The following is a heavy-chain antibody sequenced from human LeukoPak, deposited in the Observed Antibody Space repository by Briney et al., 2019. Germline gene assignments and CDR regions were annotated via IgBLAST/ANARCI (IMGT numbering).Heavy chain of an antibody. J-gene: IGHJ4*02. CDR2: IYYSGST. CDR3: ARVECYVSCYFDY. D-gene: IGHD2-2*01. Sequence: PSETLSLTCTVSGGSISSSDHFWGLIRQPPGKGLEWIGTIYYSGSTYYDPSLKSRVTISVDTSKNHFSLKLSSVTAADTAVYYCARVECYVSCYFDYWGQGTLVTVSS. CDR1: GGSISSSDHF. V-gene: IGHV4-39*07.